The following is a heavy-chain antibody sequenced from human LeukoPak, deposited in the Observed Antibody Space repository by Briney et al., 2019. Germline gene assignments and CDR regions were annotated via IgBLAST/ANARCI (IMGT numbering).Heavy chain of an antibody. V-gene: IGHV1-69*02. J-gene: IGHJ4*02. Sequence: SVKVSCKASGGTFSSYTISWVRQAPGQGLEWMGRIIPILGIANYAQKLQGRVTITADKSTSTAYMELSSLRSEDTAVYYCARGVGDGYNWDYWGQGTLVTVSS. CDR1: GGTFSSYT. CDR2: IIPILGIA. D-gene: IGHD5-24*01. CDR3: ARGVGDGYNWDY.